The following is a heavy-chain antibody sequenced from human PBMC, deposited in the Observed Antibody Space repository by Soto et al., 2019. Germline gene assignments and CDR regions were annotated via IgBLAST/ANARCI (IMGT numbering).Heavy chain of an antibody. Sequence: QVQLVESGGGVVQPGRSLRLSCAASGFTFSSYGMHWVRQAPGKGLEWVAVIWYDGSNKYYADSVKGRFTISRDNSKNTLYLQMNSLRAEYTAVYYCARDRTGIAVAGDYYYYYGMDVWGQGTTVTVSS. CDR1: GFTFSSYG. D-gene: IGHD6-19*01. CDR2: IWYDGSNK. CDR3: ARDRTGIAVAGDYYYYYGMDV. V-gene: IGHV3-33*01. J-gene: IGHJ6*02.